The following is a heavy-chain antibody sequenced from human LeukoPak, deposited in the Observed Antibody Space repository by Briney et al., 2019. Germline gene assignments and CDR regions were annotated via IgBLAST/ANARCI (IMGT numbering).Heavy chain of an antibody. J-gene: IGHJ4*02. D-gene: IGHD3-3*01. CDR1: GGSISSYY. CDR3: ARDSASSYYDFSRVSDFDY. Sequence: PSETLSLTCTVSGGSISSYYWSWIRQPAGKGLEWIGRIYTSGSTNYNPSLKSRVTMSVDTSKNQFSLKLSSVTAADTAVYYCARDSASSYYDFSRVSDFDYWGQGTLVTLSS. V-gene: IGHV4-4*07. CDR2: IYTSGST.